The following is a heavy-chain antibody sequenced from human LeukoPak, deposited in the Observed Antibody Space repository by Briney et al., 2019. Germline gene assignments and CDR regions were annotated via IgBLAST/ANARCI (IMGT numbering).Heavy chain of an antibody. CDR2: INQDGNEK. Sequence: GGSLRLSCAASGFTFSSYWMSWVRQAPGAGLEWVANINQDGNEKYSVDSVKGRFTVSRDNAKNSLYLEMNSLRADDTGVYYCALSMVRGPFSFYYYGVDVWGPGTAVTVSS. D-gene: IGHD3-10*01. CDR1: GFTFSSYW. J-gene: IGHJ6*02. CDR3: ALSMVRGPFSFYYYGVDV. V-gene: IGHV3-7*01.